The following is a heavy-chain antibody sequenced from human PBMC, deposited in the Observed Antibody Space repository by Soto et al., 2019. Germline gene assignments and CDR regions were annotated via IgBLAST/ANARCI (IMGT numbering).Heavy chain of an antibody. Sequence: GGSLRLSCAASGFTFSSYWMTWVRQAPGKGLEWVANIKEDGSEKNYVDSVMGRFTISRDNAKNSLYLQMSSLRAGDTAVYYCARGSVADAYWGQGTLVTVSS. J-gene: IGHJ4*02. CDR3: ARGSVADAY. CDR2: IKEDGSEK. V-gene: IGHV3-7*04. CDR1: GFTFSSYW. D-gene: IGHD6-19*01.